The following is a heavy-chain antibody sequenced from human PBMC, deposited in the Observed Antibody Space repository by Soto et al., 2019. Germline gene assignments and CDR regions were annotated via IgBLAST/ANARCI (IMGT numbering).Heavy chain of an antibody. Sequence: GGSLRLSCAASGFRFSTYDVDWLRQAPGKGPEWIAHISTTSFTIYYADSVKGRFTISRDNARNSLYLEMNSLRDEDTAVYYCARDRCYDGTCYSASDSWGQGTLVTVSS. V-gene: IGHV3-48*02. CDR3: ARDRCYDGTCYSASDS. J-gene: IGHJ5*01. CDR2: ISTTSFTI. CDR1: GFRFSTYD. D-gene: IGHD2-15*01.